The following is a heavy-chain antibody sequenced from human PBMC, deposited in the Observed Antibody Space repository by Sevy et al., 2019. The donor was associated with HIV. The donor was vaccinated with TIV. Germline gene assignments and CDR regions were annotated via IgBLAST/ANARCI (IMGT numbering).Heavy chain of an antibody. D-gene: IGHD1-26*01. CDR1: GYTFTNYH. CDR2: ITPNNGNT. CDR3: ARAPSGGQGPGQYFHH. Sequence: ASVKVSCKASGYTFTNYHITWVRQAPGQGLEWMGWITPNNGNTEYVQRLQGRVTMTTDTSTSKAYMELRNLKSDDTAVYYCARAPSGGQGPGQYFHHWGQGTLVTVSS. J-gene: IGHJ1*01. V-gene: IGHV1-18*01.